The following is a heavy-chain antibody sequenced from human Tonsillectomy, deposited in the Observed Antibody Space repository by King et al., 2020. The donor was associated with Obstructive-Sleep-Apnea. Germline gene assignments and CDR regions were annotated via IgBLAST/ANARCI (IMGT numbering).Heavy chain of an antibody. J-gene: IGHJ4*02. CDR2: INNNGGST. V-gene: IGHV3-64D*06. Sequence: VQLVESGGGLVQPGGSLRLSCSASGFTFSNYAIHWVRQAPGKGLEYVSAINNNGGSTYYADSVKGRFTISRDNSKNTLYLQMSSLRVEDTAVYFCVKGGVYYDGSGYSLMGDYWGQGALVTVSS. CDR1: GFTFSNYA. CDR3: VKGGVYYDGSGYSLMGDY. D-gene: IGHD3-22*01.